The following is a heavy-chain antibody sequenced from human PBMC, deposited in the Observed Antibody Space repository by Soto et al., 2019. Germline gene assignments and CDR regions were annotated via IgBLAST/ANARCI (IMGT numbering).Heavy chain of an antibody. J-gene: IGHJ4*02. Sequence: EVQLVESGGGLVKPGGSLRLSCAASGFTFSSYSMNWVRQAPGKGLEWVSSISSSSSYIYYADSVKGRFTISRDNAKNSLDLQMNSLRAEDTAVYYCARVVGFRPFDYWGQGPLVTVSS. CDR3: ARVVGFRPFDY. V-gene: IGHV3-21*01. CDR1: GFTFSSYS. D-gene: IGHD3-10*01. CDR2: ISSSSSYI.